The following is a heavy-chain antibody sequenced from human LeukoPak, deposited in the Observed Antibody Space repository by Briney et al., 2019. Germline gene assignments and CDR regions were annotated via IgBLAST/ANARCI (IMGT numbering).Heavy chain of an antibody. CDR1: GFTFNYAW. CDR3: TTDEDWNYARKDV. V-gene: IGHV3-15*04. D-gene: IGHD1-7*01. CDR2: TVSEIDGGTT. J-gene: IGHJ6*02. Sequence: GGSLRLSCAASGFTFNYAWMSWVRQVPGKGLEWVGQTVSEIDGGTTDYAAPVKGRFTISGDDSKSTLYLQMNSLKIEDTAVYYCTTDEDWNYARKDVWGQGATVIVSS.